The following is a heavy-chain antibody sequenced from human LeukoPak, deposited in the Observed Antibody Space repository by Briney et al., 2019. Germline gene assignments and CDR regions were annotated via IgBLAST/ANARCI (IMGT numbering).Heavy chain of an antibody. Sequence: KTSETLSLTCTVSGGSISSYYWSWIRQPPGKGLEWIGYIYHTGSTSYNPSLKGRVTISVDTSKNQFPLKLSSVTAADTAVYYCARGLNRNDYGDYGYWGQGTLVTVSS. CDR3: ARGLNRNDYGDYGY. V-gene: IGHV4-59*01. CDR2: IYHTGST. CDR1: GGSISSYY. J-gene: IGHJ4*02. D-gene: IGHD4-17*01.